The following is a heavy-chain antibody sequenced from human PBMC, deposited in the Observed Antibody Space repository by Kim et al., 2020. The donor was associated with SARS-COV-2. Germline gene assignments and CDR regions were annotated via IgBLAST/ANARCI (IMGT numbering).Heavy chain of an antibody. CDR3: ARDTALLTGYTRFDP. D-gene: IGHD3-9*01. J-gene: IGHJ5*02. Sequence: GYVKGRFTSSRDNSKNTLYLQMNSLRAEDTAVYYCARDTALLTGYTRFDPWGQGTLVTVSS. V-gene: IGHV3-30*01.